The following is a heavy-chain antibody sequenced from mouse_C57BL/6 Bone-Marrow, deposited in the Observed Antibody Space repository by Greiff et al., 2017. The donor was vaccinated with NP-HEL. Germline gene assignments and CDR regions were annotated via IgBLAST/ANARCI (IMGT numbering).Heavy chain of an antibody. V-gene: IGHV1-69*01. Sequence: QVHVKQPGAELVMPGASVKLSCKASGYTFTSYWMHWVKQRPGQGLEWIGEIDPSDSYTNYNQKFKGKSTLTVDKSSSTAYMQLSSLTSEDSAVYYCASGYYGSSYGWYFDVWGTGTTVTVSS. J-gene: IGHJ1*03. CDR2: IDPSDSYT. CDR1: GYTFTSYW. CDR3: ASGYYGSSYGWYFDV. D-gene: IGHD1-1*01.